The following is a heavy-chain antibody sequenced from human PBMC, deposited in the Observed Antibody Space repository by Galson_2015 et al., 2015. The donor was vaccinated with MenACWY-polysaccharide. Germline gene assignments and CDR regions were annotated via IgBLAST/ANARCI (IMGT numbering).Heavy chain of an antibody. V-gene: IGHV3-11*01. CDR3: ATRKARKTGMDV. CDR2: ITPSGGNI. Sequence: SLRLSCAASGLTFSDSSMTWVRQAPGKGLEWVSSITPSGGNIYYADSVRGRFTISRDNAKNSLYLQMNSLRDEDTAVYYCATRKARKTGMDVWGQGTTVTVSS. D-gene: IGHD1-14*01. J-gene: IGHJ6*02. CDR1: GLTFSDSS.